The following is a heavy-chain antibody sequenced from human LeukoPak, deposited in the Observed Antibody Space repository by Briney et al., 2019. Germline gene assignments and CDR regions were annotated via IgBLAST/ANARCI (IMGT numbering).Heavy chain of an antibody. D-gene: IGHD2-15*01. CDR3: ARVAAKKVDY. V-gene: IGHV4-39*07. J-gene: IGHJ4*02. CDR2: IYYSGST. CDR1: GGSIGRGSYY. Sequence: SETLSLTCSVSGGSIGRGSYYWGWIRQSPGKGLEWIGSIYYSGSTNYNPSLKSRVTISVDTSKNQFSLKLSPVTAADTAVYYCARVAAKKVDYWGQGTLVTVSS.